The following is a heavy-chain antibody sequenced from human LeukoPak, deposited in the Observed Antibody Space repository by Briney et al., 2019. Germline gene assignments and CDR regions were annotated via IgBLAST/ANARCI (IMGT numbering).Heavy chain of an antibody. CDR1: GYTLTELS. CDR2: FDPEDGET. V-gene: IGHV1-24*01. J-gene: IGHJ3*02. Sequence: GASVKVSCKVSGYTLTELSVHWVRQAPGKGLEWMGGFDPEDGETIYAQKFQGRVTMTEDTSTDTAYMELSSLRSEDTAVYYCATCFECVSSWQQSRLRRGAFDIWGQGTMVTVSS. CDR3: ATCFECVSSWQQSRLRRGAFDI. D-gene: IGHD6-13*01.